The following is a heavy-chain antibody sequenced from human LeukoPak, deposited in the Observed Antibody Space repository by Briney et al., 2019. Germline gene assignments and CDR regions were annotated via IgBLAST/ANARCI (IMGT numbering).Heavy chain of an antibody. CDR3: ARDEVPAARSPERAFDI. Sequence: SETLSLTSDVSGHSIASGYNLGWVRQSPRKGLEWIGSISLTGSTSHNPSLESRVTISVDTSMNQFSLRLTSVTAADTAVYYCARDEVPAARSPERAFDIWGQGTMVTVSS. CDR1: GHSIASGYN. CDR2: ISLTGST. J-gene: IGHJ3*02. D-gene: IGHD2-2*01. V-gene: IGHV4-38-2*02.